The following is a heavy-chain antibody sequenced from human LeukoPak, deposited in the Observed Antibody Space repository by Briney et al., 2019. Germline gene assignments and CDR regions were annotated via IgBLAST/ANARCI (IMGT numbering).Heavy chain of an antibody. CDR2: ISYDGSNK. CDR3: ARRAYCSGGSCYSSYYYYGMDV. V-gene: IGHV3-30-3*01. J-gene: IGHJ6*02. Sequence: PGGSLRLTCAASGFTFSSYAMHWVRQAPGKGLEWVAVISYDGSNKYYADSVKGRFTISRDNSKNTLYLQMNSLRAEDTAVFYCARRAYCSGGSCYSSYYYYGMDVWGQGTTVTVSS. CDR1: GFTFSSYA. D-gene: IGHD2-15*01.